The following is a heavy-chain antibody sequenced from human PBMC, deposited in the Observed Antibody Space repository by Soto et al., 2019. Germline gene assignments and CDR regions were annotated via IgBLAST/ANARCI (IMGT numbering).Heavy chain of an antibody. D-gene: IGHD3-16*02. V-gene: IGHV4-4*07. CDR3: ARDDGEGWVIYHFDY. CDR1: GGSISSYY. CDR2: IYTSGNT. J-gene: IGHJ4*02. Sequence: PSETLSLTCTVSGGSISSYYWSWIRQPAGKGLEWIGRIYTSGNTNYNPSLESRVTTSLDRSKNQFSLNLSSVTAADTAVYYCARDDGEGWVIYHFDYWGQGTPVTVSS.